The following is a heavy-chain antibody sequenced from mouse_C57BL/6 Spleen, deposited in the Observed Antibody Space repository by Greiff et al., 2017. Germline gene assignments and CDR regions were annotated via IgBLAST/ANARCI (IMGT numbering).Heavy chain of an antibody. D-gene: IGHD2-1*01. J-gene: IGHJ2*01. CDR2: IDPSDSET. V-gene: IGHV1-52*01. Sequence: QVQLQQPGAELVRPGSSVKLSCKASGYTFTSYWMHWVKQRPIQGLEWIGNIDPSDSETYYNQKFKDKATLTVDKSSSTAYMQLSSLISEDSAVYYCARAGNYFFDYWGQGTTLTVSS. CDR3: ARAGNYFFDY. CDR1: GYTFTSYW.